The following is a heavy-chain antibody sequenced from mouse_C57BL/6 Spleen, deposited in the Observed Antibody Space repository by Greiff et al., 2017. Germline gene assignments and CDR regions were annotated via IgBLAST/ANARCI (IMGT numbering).Heavy chain of an antibody. V-gene: IGHV1-52*01. CDR3: ARESFITTVVDYAMDY. J-gene: IGHJ4*01. CDR1: GYTFTSYW. Sequence: VQLQQPGAELVRPGSSVKLSCKASGYTFTSYWMHWVKQRPIQGLEWIGNIDPSDSETHYNQKFKDKATLTVDKSSSTAYMQLSSLTSEDSAVYYCARESFITTVVDYAMDYWGQGTSVTVSS. D-gene: IGHD1-1*01. CDR2: IDPSDSET.